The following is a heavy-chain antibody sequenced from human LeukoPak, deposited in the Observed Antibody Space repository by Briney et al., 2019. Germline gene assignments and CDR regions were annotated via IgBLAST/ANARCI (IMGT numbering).Heavy chain of an antibody. J-gene: IGHJ4*02. D-gene: IGHD3-22*01. CDR2: ISAYNGNT. CDR3: ARVIFGDYSYDSSGYPDY. CDR1: GYTFTSYG. Sequence: ASVKVSCKASGYTFTSYGISWVRQAPGQGLEWMGWISAYNGNTNYAQKLQGRVTMTTDTSTSTAYMELRSLRSDDTAVYYCARVIFGDYSYDSSGYPDYWGQGTLVTVSS. V-gene: IGHV1-18*01.